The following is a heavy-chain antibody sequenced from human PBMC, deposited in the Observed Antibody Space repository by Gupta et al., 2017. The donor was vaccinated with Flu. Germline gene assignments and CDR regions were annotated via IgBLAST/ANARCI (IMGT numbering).Heavy chain of an antibody. V-gene: IGHV5-51*03. CDR2: IYPGDSDT. J-gene: IGHJ6*03. Sequence: EVQLVQSGAEVKKPGESLKISCKGSGYSFTSYWIGWVRQMPGKGLEWMGLIYPGDSDTRYSPSFQGQVTISADKSISTAYLQWSSLKASDTAMYYCARLLEYNNYLIYHYYYMDVWGKGTTVTVSS. D-gene: IGHD1-14*01. CDR1: GYSFTSYW. CDR3: ARLLEYNNYLIYHYYYMDV.